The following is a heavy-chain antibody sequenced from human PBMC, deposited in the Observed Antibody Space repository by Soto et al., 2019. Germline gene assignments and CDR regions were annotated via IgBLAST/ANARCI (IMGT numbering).Heavy chain of an antibody. J-gene: IGHJ4*02. CDR2: IYYSGST. CDR1: GGSISSGGYY. D-gene: IGHD3-3*01. Sequence: SETLSLTCTVSGGSISSGGYYWSWIRQHPGKGLEWIGYIYYSGSTYYNPSLKSRVTISVDTAKNQFSLKLSSVTAADTAVYYCARGAPYYDFWSGYREQYYFDYWGQGTLVTVSS. V-gene: IGHV4-31*03. CDR3: ARGAPYYDFWSGYREQYYFDY.